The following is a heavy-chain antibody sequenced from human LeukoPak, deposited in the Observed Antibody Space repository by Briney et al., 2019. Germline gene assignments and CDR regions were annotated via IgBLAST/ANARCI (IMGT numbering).Heavy chain of an antibody. J-gene: IGHJ3*02. Sequence: SETLSLTCAVYGGSFSGYYWSWIRQPPGMGLEWIGEINHSGSTNYNPSLKSRVTISVDTSKNQFSLKLSSVTAADTAVYYCARIWGGSSSELGMGYDAFDIWGQGTMVTVSS. V-gene: IGHV4-34*01. CDR3: ARIWGGSSSELGMGYDAFDI. CDR1: GGSFSGYY. D-gene: IGHD6-6*01. CDR2: INHSGST.